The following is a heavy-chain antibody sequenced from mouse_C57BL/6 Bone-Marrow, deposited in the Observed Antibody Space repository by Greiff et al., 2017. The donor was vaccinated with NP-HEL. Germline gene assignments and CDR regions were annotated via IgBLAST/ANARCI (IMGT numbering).Heavy chain of an antibody. CDR3: ARGAQATGFAY. CDR1: GYAFSSSW. J-gene: IGHJ3*01. Sequence: VKLQESGPELVKPGASVKISCKASGYAFSSSWMNWVKQRPGKGLEWIGRIYPGDGDTNYNGKFKGKATLTADKSSSTAYMQLSSLTSEDSAVYFYARGAQATGFAYWGQGTLVTVSA. CDR2: IYPGDGDT. D-gene: IGHD3-2*02. V-gene: IGHV1-82*01.